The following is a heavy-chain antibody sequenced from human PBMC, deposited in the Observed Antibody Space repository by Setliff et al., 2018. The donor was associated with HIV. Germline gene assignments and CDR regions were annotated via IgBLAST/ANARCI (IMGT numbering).Heavy chain of an antibody. Sequence: GGSLRLSCAASGFTLSTYSMNWVRQAPGKGLEWVAVIWFDGTDKYYADSVKGRFTVSGDISRNTLYLQMTSLRAEDTAVYYCARDWGVYPNYYYYMDVWGKGATVTVSS. CDR3: ARDWGVYPNYYYYMDV. D-gene: IGHD3-16*01. J-gene: IGHJ6*03. CDR2: IWFDGTDK. CDR1: GFTLSTYS. V-gene: IGHV3-33*08.